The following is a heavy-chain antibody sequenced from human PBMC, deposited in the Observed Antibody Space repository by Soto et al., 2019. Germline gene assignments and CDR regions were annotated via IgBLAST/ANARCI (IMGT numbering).Heavy chain of an antibody. V-gene: IGHV1-3*01. J-gene: IGHJ5*02. CDR1: GYTFTRYT. D-gene: IGHD2-15*01. CDR3: ARGIATAQLDP. CDR2: INPDNGNT. Sequence: QVQLVQSGAEVKKPGASVKISCKASGYTFTRYTMNWVRQAPGQRLEWMGWINPDNGNTKSSQKFQDRVIITRDTSASTAYMDLSTLRSEDTAVYYFARGIATAQLDPWGQGTLVTVSS.